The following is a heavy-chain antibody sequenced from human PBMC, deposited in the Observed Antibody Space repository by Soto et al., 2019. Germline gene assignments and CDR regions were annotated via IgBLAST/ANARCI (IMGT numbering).Heavy chain of an antibody. D-gene: IGHD5-18*01. CDR2: ISGSGGGT. J-gene: IGHJ4*02. Sequence: GGSLRLSCAASGFTFSSYAMSWVRQAPGKGLEWVSAISGSGGGTYYADSVKGRFTISRDNSKNTLYLQMNSLRAEDTAVYYCAKDITRGYSYGRLDYWGQGTLVTVSS. CDR3: AKDITRGYSYGRLDY. CDR1: GFTFSSYA. V-gene: IGHV3-23*01.